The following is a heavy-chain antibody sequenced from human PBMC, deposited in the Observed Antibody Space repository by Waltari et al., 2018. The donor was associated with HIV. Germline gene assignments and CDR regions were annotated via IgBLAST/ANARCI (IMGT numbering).Heavy chain of an antibody. CDR1: GFPFRDYS. J-gene: IGHJ4*02. CDR3: ARGGEGSYADY. D-gene: IGHD1-26*01. Sequence: EVQLVESGGGLVKPGGSLRLSCAASGFPFRDYSMNWVRQAPGKGLKWVSSISRGSKYIYYADSVKGRFTISRDNAKNSLYLQMNSLRAEDTAVYYCARGGEGSYADYWGQGTLVTVSS. V-gene: IGHV3-21*01. CDR2: ISRGSKYI.